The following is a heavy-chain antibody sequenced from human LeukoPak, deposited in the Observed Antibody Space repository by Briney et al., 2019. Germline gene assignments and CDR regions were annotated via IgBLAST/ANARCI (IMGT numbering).Heavy chain of an antibody. CDR1: GFTFSSFG. Sequence: GGSLRLSCAASGFTFSSFGMNWVRQAPGKGLEWVSYFSISTSTIYYADSVRGRFTVSSDNAKNSLHLQMNSLRDEDTAVYYCAREAGYDSSGFNYWGQGTLVTVSS. CDR2: FSISTSTI. CDR3: AREAGYDSSGFNY. J-gene: IGHJ4*02. V-gene: IGHV3-48*02. D-gene: IGHD3-22*01.